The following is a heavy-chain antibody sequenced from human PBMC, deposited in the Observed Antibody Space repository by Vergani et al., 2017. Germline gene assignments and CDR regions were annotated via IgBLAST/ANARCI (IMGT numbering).Heavy chain of an antibody. CDR3: TRQPQEGASGPPSVPT. CDR2: IYHSGST. CDR1: GDSISSNNC. V-gene: IGHV4-4*03. J-gene: IGHJ4*02. D-gene: IGHD5-12*01. Sequence: QVQLQESGPGLVKPPGTLSLTCAVSGDSISSNNCWTWVRQPPGKGLEWIGSIYHSGSTHYNPSLKSRVTISVDTSKNDFSLKVTSVTAADTAIYYCTRQPQEGASGPPSVPTWGQGISVIVSS.